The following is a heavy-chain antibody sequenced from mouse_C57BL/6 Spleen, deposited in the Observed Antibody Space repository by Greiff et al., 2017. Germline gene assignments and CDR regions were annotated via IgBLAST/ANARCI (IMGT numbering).Heavy chain of an antibody. CDR1: GYAFSSSW. CDR3: ANYGSSPAMDY. Sequence: QVQLKESGPELVKPGASVKISCKASGYAFSSSWMNWVKQRPGKGLEWIGRIYPGDGDTNYNGKFKGKATLTADKSSSTAYMQLSSLTSEDSAVYFCANYGSSPAMDYWGQGTSVTVSS. D-gene: IGHD1-1*01. V-gene: IGHV1-82*01. J-gene: IGHJ4*01. CDR2: IYPGDGDT.